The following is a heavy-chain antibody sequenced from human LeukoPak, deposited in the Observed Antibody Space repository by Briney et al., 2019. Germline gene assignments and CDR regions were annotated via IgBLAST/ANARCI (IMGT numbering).Heavy chain of an antibody. D-gene: IGHD6-13*01. CDR3: ARAIAGAGSKGYFDY. Sequence: GASVKVSCKASGYTFTSYYMHWVRQAPGQGLEWMGIINPSGGSTSYAQKFQGRVTMTRNTSISTAYMELSSLRSEDTAVYYCARAIAGAGSKGYFDYWGQGTLVTVSS. CDR2: INPSGGST. CDR1: GYTFTSYY. V-gene: IGHV1-46*01. J-gene: IGHJ4*02.